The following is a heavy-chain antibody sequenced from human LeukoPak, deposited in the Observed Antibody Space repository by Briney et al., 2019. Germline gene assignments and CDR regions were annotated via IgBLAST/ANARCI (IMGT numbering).Heavy chain of an antibody. J-gene: IGHJ6*04. D-gene: IGHD2-2*01. CDR3: AREWDIVVVPAAMRGYYYYGMDV. CDR1: GITLSSYS. V-gene: IGHV3-21*01. CDR2: ISSSSSYI. Sequence: PGGSLRLSCAASGITLSSYSMNWVRQAPGKGLEWVSSISSSSSYIYYADSVKGRFTISRDNAKNSLYLQMNSLRAEDTAVYYCAREWDIVVVPAAMRGYYYYGMDVWGNGTTVTVSS.